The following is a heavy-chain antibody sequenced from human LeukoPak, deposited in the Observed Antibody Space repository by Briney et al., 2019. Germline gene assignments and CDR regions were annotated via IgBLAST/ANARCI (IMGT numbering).Heavy chain of an antibody. Sequence: SETLSLTCTVSGGSISSSSYYWGWIRQPPGKGLEWIGSIYYSGSTYYNPSLKSRVTISVDTSKNQFSLKLSSVTAADTAVYYCARFVPVNYYGMDVWGQGTTVTVSS. J-gene: IGHJ6*02. D-gene: IGHD6-6*01. CDR1: GGSISSSSYY. V-gene: IGHV4-39*07. CDR3: ARFVPVNYYGMDV. CDR2: IYYSGST.